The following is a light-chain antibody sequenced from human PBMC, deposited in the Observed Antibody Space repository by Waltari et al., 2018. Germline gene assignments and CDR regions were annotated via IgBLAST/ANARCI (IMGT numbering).Light chain of an antibody. CDR2: DAA. Sequence: DIVLTQSPATLSLSPGERATLPCRASQSVHSYLAWYQHKPGQTPRLLIYDAASRASGIPPRFSGSGSGTDFNLTISSLEPEDFAVYFCQQRGNWPPFTFGGGTKVEI. CDR3: QQRGNWPPFT. V-gene: IGKV3-11*01. CDR1: QSVHSY. J-gene: IGKJ4*01.